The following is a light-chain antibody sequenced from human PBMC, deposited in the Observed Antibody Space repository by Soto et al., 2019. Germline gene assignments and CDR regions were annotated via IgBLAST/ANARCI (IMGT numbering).Light chain of an antibody. CDR2: GAF. CDR1: HGVATN. J-gene: IGKJ1*01. Sequence: AVTQSPGTLSVSPGERATLSCRVSHGVATNLAWYQQKPGQVPRLLIYGAFTRATGIPDRFSGSGSGTEFTLTISSLQSEDVAVYFWQEYDNWPPEGPFGQGTKVEI. CDR3: QEYDNWPPEGP. V-gene: IGKV3-15*01.